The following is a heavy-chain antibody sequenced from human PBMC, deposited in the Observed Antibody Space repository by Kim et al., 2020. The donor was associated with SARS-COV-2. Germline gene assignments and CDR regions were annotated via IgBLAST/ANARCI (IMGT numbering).Heavy chain of an antibody. J-gene: IGHJ4*02. CDR1: GYSFTSYW. Sequence: GESLKISCKGSGYSFTSYWIGWVRQMPGKGLEWMGIIYPGDSDTRYSPSFQGQVTISADKSISTAYLQWSSLKASDTAMYYCARHSRDLGELLTSGIYYFDYWGQGTLVTVSS. V-gene: IGHV5-51*01. D-gene: IGHD3-10*01. CDR3: ARHSRDLGELLTSGIYYFDY. CDR2: IYPGDSDT.